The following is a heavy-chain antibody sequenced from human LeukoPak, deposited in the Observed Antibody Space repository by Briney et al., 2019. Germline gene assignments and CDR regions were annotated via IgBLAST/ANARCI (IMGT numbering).Heavy chain of an antibody. J-gene: IGHJ6*04. CDR1: GYTFTSYG. Sequence: ASVKVSCKASGYTFTSYGIRWVRQAPGQGLEWMGWISAYNGNTNYAQKLQGRVTMTTDTSTSTAYMELRSLRSDDTAVYYCARDGSHGSGSYYPYYYGMDVWGKGTTVTVSS. CDR2: ISAYNGNT. D-gene: IGHD3-10*01. CDR3: ARDGSHGSGSYYPYYYGMDV. V-gene: IGHV1-18*04.